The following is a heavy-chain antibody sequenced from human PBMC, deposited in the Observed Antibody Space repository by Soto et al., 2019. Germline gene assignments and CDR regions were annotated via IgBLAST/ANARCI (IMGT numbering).Heavy chain of an antibody. J-gene: IGHJ5*02. Sequence: SETLSLTCSVSGASISSYYYTWIRQTPGKGLEWIGYIYLGGSINYNPSFKSRVIISVDTSKNQFSVRLSSVTAADTAVYYCARDPPYSSGWYAGFDPWGQGTLVTVSS. CDR3: ARDPPYSSGWYAGFDP. CDR1: GASISSYY. D-gene: IGHD6-19*01. V-gene: IGHV4-59*01. CDR2: IYLGGSI.